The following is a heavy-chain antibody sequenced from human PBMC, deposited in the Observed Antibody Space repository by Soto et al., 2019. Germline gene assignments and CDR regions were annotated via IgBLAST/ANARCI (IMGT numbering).Heavy chain of an antibody. CDR2: MSGSSSTT. CDR3: AKNQERELPRVIDF. V-gene: IGHV3-23*01. J-gene: IGHJ4*02. CDR1: GLTFSNYA. D-gene: IGHD1-7*01. Sequence: GGSLRLSCATSGLTFSNYAMSWVRQAPGGGLEWVSSMSGSSSTTYYADSVRGRFTISRDRSKNTLYLQMSSLRAEDTALYYCAKNQERELPRVIDFWGQGTLVTVAS.